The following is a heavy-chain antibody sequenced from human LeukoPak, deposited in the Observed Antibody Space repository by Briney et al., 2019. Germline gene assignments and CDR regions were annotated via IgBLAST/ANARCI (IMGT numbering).Heavy chain of an antibody. CDR2: IKQDGSEK. D-gene: IGHD4-23*01. CDR3: ARGPRGDYGGNHGGIDI. J-gene: IGHJ3*02. CDR1: GFTFSSYW. Sequence: GGSLRLSCAASGFTFSSYWMSWVRQAPGKGLEWVANIKQDGSEKYYVDSVKGRFTISRDNAKNSLYLQMNSLRAEDTAVYYCARGPRGDYGGNHGGIDIWGQGTMVTVSP. V-gene: IGHV3-7*01.